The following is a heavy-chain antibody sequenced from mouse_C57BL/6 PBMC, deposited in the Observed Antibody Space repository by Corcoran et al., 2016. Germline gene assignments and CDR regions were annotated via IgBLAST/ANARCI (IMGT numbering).Heavy chain of an antibody. CDR1: GYTFTTSG. V-gene: IGHV9-3*01. Sequence: QIQLVQSAPEMKKPGGTVKISCKASGYTFTTSGMSWVKQDPGEDFKWMGWINTYSGVPTYADDFKGRFAFSLETSASTAYLQINNPKNEDTATYFGARKGDWVGYLGQGTTLTVSS. J-gene: IGHJ2*01. CDR2: INTYSGVP. CDR3: ARKGDWVGY. D-gene: IGHD4-1*01.